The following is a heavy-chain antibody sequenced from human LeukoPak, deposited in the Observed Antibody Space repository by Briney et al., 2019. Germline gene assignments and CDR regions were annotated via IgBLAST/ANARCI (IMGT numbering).Heavy chain of an antibody. Sequence: PSQTLSLTCTVSGGSISSGGYYWSWIRQHPGKGLEWIGYIYYSGSTNYNPSLKSRVTISVDTPKNQFSLKLSSVTAADTAVYYCARVTVGASWFDYWGQGTLVTVSS. D-gene: IGHD1-26*01. J-gene: IGHJ4*02. CDR1: GGSISSGGYY. V-gene: IGHV4-31*03. CDR3: ARVTVGASWFDY. CDR2: IYYSGST.